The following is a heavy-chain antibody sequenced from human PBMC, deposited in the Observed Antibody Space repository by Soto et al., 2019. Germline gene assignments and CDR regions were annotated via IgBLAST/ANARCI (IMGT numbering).Heavy chain of an antibody. CDR3: ARVYSSSYYSGMDV. CDR1: GFTFSSYA. J-gene: IGHJ6*02. D-gene: IGHD6-6*01. Sequence: GGSLRLSCAASGFTFSSYAMHWVRQAPGKGLEWVAVISYDGSNKYYTDSVKGRFTISRDNSKNTLYLQMNSLRAEDTAVYYCARVYSSSYYSGMDVWGQGTTVTVSS. V-gene: IGHV3-30*04. CDR2: ISYDGSNK.